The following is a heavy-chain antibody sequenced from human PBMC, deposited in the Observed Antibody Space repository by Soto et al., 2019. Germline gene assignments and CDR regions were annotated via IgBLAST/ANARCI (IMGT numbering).Heavy chain of an antibody. J-gene: IGHJ6*02. D-gene: IGHD2-15*01. V-gene: IGHV4-39*01. CDR3: ARHAKGANYYYGMDV. CDR1: GGSMSTSDYY. CDR2: IDYRGSA. Sequence: SETLSLTCTVSGGSMSTSDYYWGWIRQTPGKGLEYIGNIDYRGSASYNPSLESRVTISVDTSKNQFSLKLSSVTAADTAVYYCARHAKGANYYYGMDVWGQGTKVTVSS.